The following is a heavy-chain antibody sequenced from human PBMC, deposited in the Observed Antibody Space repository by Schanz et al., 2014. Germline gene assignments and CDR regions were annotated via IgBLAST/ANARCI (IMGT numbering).Heavy chain of an antibody. V-gene: IGHV3-48*04. Sequence: EVRLVESGGGLVQPGGSLRLSCEASGFDFNSYSMNWVRQVPGKGLEWVSYISGTTTYTNYADSVKGRFTISRDNAKNSLYLQMNSLRAEDTAVYYCAKDSTHIDIVLVPTAIDYWGQGTLVTVSS. J-gene: IGHJ4*02. D-gene: IGHD2-2*01. CDR3: AKDSTHIDIVLVPTAIDY. CDR2: ISGTTTYT. CDR1: GFDFNSYS.